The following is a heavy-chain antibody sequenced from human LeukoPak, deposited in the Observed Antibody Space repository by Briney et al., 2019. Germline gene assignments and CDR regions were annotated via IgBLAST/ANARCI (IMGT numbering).Heavy chain of an antibody. J-gene: IGHJ6*02. CDR1: GGSISSGGYY. V-gene: IGHV4-31*03. CDR3: ARGFTIQLQDNYYYYYGMDV. D-gene: IGHD5-18*01. CDR2: IYYSGST. Sequence: SQTLSLTCTVSGGSISSGGYYWSWIRQHPGKGLEWIGYIYYSGSTYYNPSLKSRVTIPVDTSKNQFSLKLSSVTAADTAVYYCARGFTIQLQDNYYYYYGMDVWGQGTTVTVSS.